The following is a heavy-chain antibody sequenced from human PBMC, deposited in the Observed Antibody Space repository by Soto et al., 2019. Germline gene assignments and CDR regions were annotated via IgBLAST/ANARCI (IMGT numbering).Heavy chain of an antibody. CDR2: IKQDGSEK. Sequence: EVQLVESGGGLVQPGGSLRLSCAASGFTFSSYWMSWVRQAPGRGLEWVANIKQDGSEKYYVDSVKGRFTISRDNAKNSLYLQMNSLRAEDTAIYYCAKDRMDHNSVWDPFDLWGQGTMVTISS. CDR1: GFTFSSYW. J-gene: IGHJ3*01. CDR3: AKDRMDHNSVWDPFDL. V-gene: IGHV3-7*03. D-gene: IGHD2-15*01.